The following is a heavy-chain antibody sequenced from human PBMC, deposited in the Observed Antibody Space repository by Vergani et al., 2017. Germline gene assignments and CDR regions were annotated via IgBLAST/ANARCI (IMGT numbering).Heavy chain of an antibody. J-gene: IGHJ4*02. D-gene: IGHD1-26*01. CDR3: ARENDWWELLRALDY. CDR1: GFTFSSYS. CDR2: ISSSSSPI. Sequence: EVQLVESGGGLVQPGGSLRLSCAASGFTFSSYSMNWVRQAPGKGLEWVSYISSSSSPIYYADSVKGRFTISRDNAKNSLYLQMNSLRAEDTAVYYCARENDWWELLRALDYWGQGTLVTVSS. V-gene: IGHV3-48*01.